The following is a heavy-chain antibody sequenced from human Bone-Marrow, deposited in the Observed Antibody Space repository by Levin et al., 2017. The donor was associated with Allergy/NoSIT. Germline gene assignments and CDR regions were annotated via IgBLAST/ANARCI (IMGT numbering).Heavy chain of an antibody. V-gene: IGHV4-34*01. D-gene: IGHD2-2*01. J-gene: IGHJ5*02. CDR2: INHSGST. CDR3: ARGYHGYWSSTSCPAGGETRNLNWFDP. Sequence: SQTLSLTCAVYGGSFSGYYWSWIRQPPWKGLEWIGEINHSGSTNYNPSLKSRVTISVDTSKHQFSLKLSSVSAADTAVYYCARGYHGYWSSTSCPAGGETRNLNWFDPWGQGTLVTVSS. CDR1: GGSFSGYY.